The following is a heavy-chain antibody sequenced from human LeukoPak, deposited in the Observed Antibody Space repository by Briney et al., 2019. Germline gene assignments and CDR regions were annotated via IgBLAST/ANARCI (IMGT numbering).Heavy chain of an antibody. Sequence: SETLSLTCTVSGYSISSGYYWGWIRQPPGKGLEWIGYMSYSGDSHYNPSLRSRVTLAVAVCKTQFSLRGTSVTAAAAAVCACARAASYDSLTGFTHWGQGTLVTVSS. D-gene: IGHD3-9*01. J-gene: IGHJ4*02. CDR3: ARAASYDSLTGFTH. CDR2: MSYSGDS. V-gene: IGHV4-38-2*02. CDR1: GYSISSGYY.